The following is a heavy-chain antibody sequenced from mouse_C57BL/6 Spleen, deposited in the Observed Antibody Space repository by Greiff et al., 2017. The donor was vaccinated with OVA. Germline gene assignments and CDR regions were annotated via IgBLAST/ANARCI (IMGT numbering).Heavy chain of an antibody. V-gene: IGHV1-55*01. J-gene: IGHJ3*01. CDR3: AREVHYGNSWFAY. CDR1: GYTFTSYW. D-gene: IGHD2-1*01. Sequence: QVQLKQPGAELVKPGASVKMSCKASGYTFTSYWITWVKQRPGQGLEWIGDIYPGSGSTNYNEKFKSKATLTVDTSSSTAYMQLSSLTSEDSAVYYRAREVHYGNSWFAYWGQGTLVTVSA. CDR2: IYPGSGST.